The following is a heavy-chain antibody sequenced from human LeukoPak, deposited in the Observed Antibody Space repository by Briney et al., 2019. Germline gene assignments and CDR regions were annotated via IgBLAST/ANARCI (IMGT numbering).Heavy chain of an antibody. CDR1: GYTFTVYY. CDR3: ARDNPAEAALDF. CDR2: INPNSGGT. V-gene: IGHV1-2*02. Sequence: ASVKVSCKASGYTFTVYYIHWVRQAPGQGLEWMGWINPNSGGTNYAQKFQGRVTMTRDRSINTAYMDLRSLTYDDTAVYYCARDNPAEAALDFWGQGTLVTVSS. J-gene: IGHJ4*02.